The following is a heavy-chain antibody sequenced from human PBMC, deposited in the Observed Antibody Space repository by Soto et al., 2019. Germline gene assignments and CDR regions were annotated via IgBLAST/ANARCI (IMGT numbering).Heavy chain of an antibody. J-gene: IGHJ5*02. D-gene: IGHD3-22*01. CDR1: GYIFSIYW. V-gene: IGHV5-51*01. CDR3: ARPEIPTRSNDYDYPFDL. CDR2: IYPGDSDT. Sequence: GESLKISCKASGYIFSIYWIDWVRQMPGKGLEWMGIIYPGDSDTRYNPSFQGQVTISVDKPTSTAYLEWNSLKASDTAIYYCARPEIPTRSNDYDYPFDLWGQGTLVTVSS.